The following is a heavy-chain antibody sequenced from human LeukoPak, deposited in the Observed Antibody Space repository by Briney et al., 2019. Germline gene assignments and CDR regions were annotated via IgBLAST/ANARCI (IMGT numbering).Heavy chain of an antibody. Sequence: MSSETLSLTCTVSGGSISRYYWSWIRQPPGKGLEWIGSIYYRGSTYYNPSLKSRVTISVDTSKNQFSLKLSSVTAADTAVYYCALVVADEPTYYFDYWGQGTLVTVSS. CDR2: IYYRGST. D-gene: IGHD2-15*01. V-gene: IGHV4-59*05. CDR1: GGSISRYY. CDR3: ALVVADEPTYYFDY. J-gene: IGHJ4*02.